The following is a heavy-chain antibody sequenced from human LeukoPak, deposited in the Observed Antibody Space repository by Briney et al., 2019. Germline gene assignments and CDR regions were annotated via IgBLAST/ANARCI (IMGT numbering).Heavy chain of an antibody. CDR3: AKGSRFFDY. CDR2: IKQDGSDK. D-gene: IGHD3-10*01. Sequence: GGSLRLSCAASAFTFSTYWMTWVRQAPGKGLEWVANIKQDGSDKYYVDSVKGRFTISRDNAKNSLYLQMNSLRAEDTAVYYCAKGSRFFDYWGQGTLVTVSS. J-gene: IGHJ4*02. CDR1: AFTFSTYW. V-gene: IGHV3-7*01.